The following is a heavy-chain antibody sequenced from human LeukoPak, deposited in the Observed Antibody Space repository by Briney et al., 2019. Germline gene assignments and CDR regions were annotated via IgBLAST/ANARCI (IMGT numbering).Heavy chain of an antibody. D-gene: IGHD3-16*02. CDR3: ARAGDDYVWGSYRGNWFDP. CDR1: GGSISSYY. V-gene: IGHV4-59*12. CDR2: IYYSGST. J-gene: IGHJ5*02. Sequence: PSETLSLTCTVSGGSISSYYWSWIRQPPGKGLEWIGYIYYSGSTNYNPSLKSRVTISVDTSKNQFSLKLSSVTAADTAVYYCARAGDDYVWGSYRGNWFDPWGQGTLVTVSS.